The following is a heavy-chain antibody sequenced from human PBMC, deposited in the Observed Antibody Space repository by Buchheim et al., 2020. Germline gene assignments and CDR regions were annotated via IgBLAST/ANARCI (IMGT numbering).Heavy chain of an antibody. V-gene: IGHV1-69*02. CDR3: ARSDYDILTGYDYYYYGIDV. CDR2: IIPILGIA. J-gene: IGHJ6*02. CDR1: GGTFSSYT. D-gene: IGHD3-9*01. Sequence: QVQLVQSGAEVKKPGSSVKVSCKASGGTFSSYTISWVRQAPGQGLEWMGRIIPILGIANYAQKFQGRVTITADKSTSTAYMELSSLRSEDTAVYYCARSDYDILTGYDYYYYGIDVWGQGTT.